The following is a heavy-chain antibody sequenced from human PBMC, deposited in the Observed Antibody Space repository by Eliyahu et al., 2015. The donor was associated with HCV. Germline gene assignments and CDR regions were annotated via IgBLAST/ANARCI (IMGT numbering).Heavy chain of an antibody. CDR3: ATDDRQTGTWGAFDF. CDR1: GGSXGRVRYD. CDR2: VHYSGRT. J-gene: IGHJ3*01. D-gene: IGHD7-27*01. Sequence: QVQLQESGPGLVKPSETLSLSCAVXGGSXGRVRYDWSWIRQSPGKALEWLASVHYSGRTNYNPALTSRVSISLDTSKNQFSLNLNSVTAADSAVYFCATDDRQTGTWGAFDFWGQGTPVIVSS. V-gene: IGHV4-61*01.